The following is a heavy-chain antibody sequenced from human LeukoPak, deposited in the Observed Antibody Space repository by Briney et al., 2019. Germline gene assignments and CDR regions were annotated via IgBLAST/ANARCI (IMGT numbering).Heavy chain of an antibody. CDR1: GFTFSSYA. J-gene: IGHJ4*02. D-gene: IGHD2-21*02. Sequence: GGSLRLSCAASGFTFSSYAMSWVRQAPGKGLECVSPISGSGVSTYYADSVKGRFTISRDNSKNTLYLQMNSLRAEDTAVYYCAKVGEYCGGDCYSGLFDYWGQGTLVTVSS. CDR2: ISGSGVST. CDR3: AKVGEYCGGDCYSGLFDY. V-gene: IGHV3-23*01.